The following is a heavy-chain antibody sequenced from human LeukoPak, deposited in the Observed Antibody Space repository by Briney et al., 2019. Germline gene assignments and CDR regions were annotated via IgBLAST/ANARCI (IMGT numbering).Heavy chain of an antibody. J-gene: IGHJ6*03. CDR2: ISSSSSTI. Sequence: PGGSLRLSCAASGFTFSSYSMNWVRQAPGKGLEWVSYISSSSSTIYYADSVKGRFTISRDNAKNSLYLQMNSLRAEDTAVYYCARKFWITDSSTWGYYYMDVWGKGTTVTVSS. CDR3: ARKFWITDSSTWGYYYMDV. CDR1: GFTFSSYS. V-gene: IGHV3-48*01. D-gene: IGHD7-27*01.